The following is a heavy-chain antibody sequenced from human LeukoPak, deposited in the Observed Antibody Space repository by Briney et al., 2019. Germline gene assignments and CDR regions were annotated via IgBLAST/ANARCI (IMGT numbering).Heavy chain of an antibody. CDR2: IIPILGIA. J-gene: IGHJ5*02. CDR3: ARVYSVDTAMADIRVGGLRHHNWFDP. D-gene: IGHD5-18*01. V-gene: IGHV1-69*04. Sequence: AASVKVSCKASGGTFSSYAISWVRQAPGQGPEWMGRIIPILGIANYAQKFQGRVTITADKSTSTAYMELSSLRSEDTAVYYCARVYSVDTAMADIRVGGLRHHNWFDPWGQGTLVTVSS. CDR1: GGTFSSYA.